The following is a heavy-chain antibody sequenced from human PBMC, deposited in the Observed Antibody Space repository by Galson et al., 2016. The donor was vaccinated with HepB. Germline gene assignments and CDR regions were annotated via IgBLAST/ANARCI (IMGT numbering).Heavy chain of an antibody. J-gene: IGHJ6*02. V-gene: IGHV2-5*02. CDR1: GVSLSTRGVA. Sequence: PALVKPTQTLTLTCTLSGVSLSTRGVAVVWLRQPPGKALEWLGLIYWADDKRYRPSLKGRITITKDTSKNQVVLTMTNVDPVDTATYFCAHRHPRVGNDLDVWGQGTTVTVSS. CDR2: IYWADDK. D-gene: IGHD1-26*01. CDR3: AHRHPRVGNDLDV.